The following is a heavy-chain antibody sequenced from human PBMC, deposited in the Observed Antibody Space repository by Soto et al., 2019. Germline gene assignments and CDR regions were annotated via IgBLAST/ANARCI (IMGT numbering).Heavy chain of an antibody. CDR3: AGETSDYDFLAAPTTFDF. J-gene: IGHJ3*01. CDR2: INHSGST. CDR1: GASFTGYY. V-gene: IGHV4-34*01. D-gene: IGHD3-9*01. Sequence: SETLSLTCAVSGASFTGYYWNWVRQPPGKGLEWIGEINHSGSTDYNPSLMSRVTISVDTSEKQISLKLTSVTAADTAVYYCAGETSDYDFLAAPTTFDFWGQGTMVTVSS.